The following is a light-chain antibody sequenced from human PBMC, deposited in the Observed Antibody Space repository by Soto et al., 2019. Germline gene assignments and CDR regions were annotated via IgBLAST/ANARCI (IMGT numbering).Light chain of an antibody. CDR3: ATWDDSLNGHVV. V-gene: IGLV1-44*01. CDR1: RSNIGSNT. CDR2: SNN. Sequence: QSVLTQPPSESGTPGQRVTISCSGSRSNIGSNTVNWYQQPPGTAPKFLIYSNNQRPSGVPKRFSGSKSGTSASLAISGLQSEDEADYYCATWDDSLNGHVVFGGGTKVTVL. J-gene: IGLJ2*01.